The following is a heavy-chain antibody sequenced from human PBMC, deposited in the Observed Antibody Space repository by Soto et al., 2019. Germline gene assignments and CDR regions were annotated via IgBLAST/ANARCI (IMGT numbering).Heavy chain of an antibody. V-gene: IGHV3-30*18. Sequence: GGSLRLSCEASGFDFSSYTMHWVRQAPGKGLEWVGVISYDGNYIYYADSVKGRFTISRDNSKNTLYVQVNSLRPEDTAVYYCAKGILSATIGPYAMDVWGQGTTVTVSS. J-gene: IGHJ6*02. CDR3: AKGILSATIGPYAMDV. CDR1: GFDFSSYT. CDR2: ISYDGNYI. D-gene: IGHD3-16*01.